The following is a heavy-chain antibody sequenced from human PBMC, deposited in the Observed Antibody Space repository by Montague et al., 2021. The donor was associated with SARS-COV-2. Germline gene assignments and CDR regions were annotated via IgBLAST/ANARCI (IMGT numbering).Heavy chain of an antibody. CDR3: ARDDYVWGSYRYSHYNWFDP. CDR2: ISSSSSYK. J-gene: IGHJ5*02. D-gene: IGHD3-16*02. V-gene: IGHV3-21*01. CDR1: GFTFSSYS. Sequence: RSLSLAASGFTFSSYSMNWVRQAPGKGLEWVSSISSSSSYKHYADSVKGRFTISRDNAKNSLYLQMNSLRAEDTAVYYCARDDYVWGSYRYSHYNWFDPWGQGTLVTVSS.